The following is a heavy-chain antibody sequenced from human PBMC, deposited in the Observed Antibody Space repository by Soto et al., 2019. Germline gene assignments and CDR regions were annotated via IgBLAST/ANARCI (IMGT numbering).Heavy chain of an antibody. D-gene: IGHD6-6*01. Sequence: PSETLSLTCTVSGGSISSYYWSWIRQPPGKGLEWIGYIYYSGSTNYNPSLKSRVTISVDTSKNQFSLKLSSVTAADTAVYYCARVGDSSSSAWYNWFDPWGQGTLVTVSS. CDR1: GGSISSYY. CDR2: IYYSGST. J-gene: IGHJ5*02. V-gene: IGHV4-59*12. CDR3: ARVGDSSSSAWYNWFDP.